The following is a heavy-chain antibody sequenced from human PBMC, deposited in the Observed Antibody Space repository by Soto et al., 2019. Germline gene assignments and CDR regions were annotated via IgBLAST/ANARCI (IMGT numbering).Heavy chain of an antibody. CDR1: EFTFSNYA. V-gene: IGHV3-23*01. Sequence: PGWSLRLSCAASEFTFSNYAMSWVRQSPGKGLEWVSAISGSGGSTYYADSVKGRFTISRDNSKNTLYLQMNSLSAEDTAVYYCAKPNGYWSSTSCSDYWGHGTLVTVSS. CDR3: AKPNGYWSSTSCSDY. D-gene: IGHD2-2*03. J-gene: IGHJ4*01. CDR2: ISGSGGST.